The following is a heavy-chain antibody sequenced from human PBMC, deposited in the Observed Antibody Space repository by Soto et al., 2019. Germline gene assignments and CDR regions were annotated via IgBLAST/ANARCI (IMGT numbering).Heavy chain of an antibody. V-gene: IGHV1-69*12. Sequence: QVQLVQSGAEVKKPGSSVKVSCKASGGTFSSYAISWVRQAPGQGLEWMGGIIPIFGTANYAQKFQGRVTITADEATSTASMELRSLRSEDTAVYYCARIAEGVLVPNWFDPWGQGTLVTVSS. CDR1: GGTFSSYA. CDR2: IIPIFGTA. CDR3: ARIAEGVLVPNWFDP. D-gene: IGHD2-8*01. J-gene: IGHJ5*02.